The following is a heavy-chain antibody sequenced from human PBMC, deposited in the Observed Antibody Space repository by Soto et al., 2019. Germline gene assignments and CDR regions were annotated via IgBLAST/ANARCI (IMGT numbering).Heavy chain of an antibody. V-gene: IGHV4-39*01. D-gene: IGHD6-19*01. Sequence: QLQLQESGPGLVKPSETLSLTCTVSGGSVSSTSYYWGWIRQPPGKGLEWIGSIYYSGSTYYNPSLKGRVPISVDTSKNQFSLKLSSGTAADTAVDYCARIVGIRNSIGQRYYFDYWGQGTLVTVSS. CDR1: GGSVSSTSYY. J-gene: IGHJ4*02. CDR2: IYYSGST. CDR3: ARIVGIRNSIGQRYYFDY.